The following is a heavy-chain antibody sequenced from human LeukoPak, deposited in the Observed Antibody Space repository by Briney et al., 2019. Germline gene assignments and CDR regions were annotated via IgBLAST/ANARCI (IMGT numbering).Heavy chain of an antibody. CDR1: GYSISIGYY. J-gene: IGHJ6*03. Sequence: SETLSLTCTVSGYSISIGYYWGWIRQPPGKGLEWIGSIYHSGSTYYNPSVKSRVTLSVDKSKNQFSLKLSSVTAADTAVYYCARGADCGGDCYQNYYYYYMDVWGKGTTVTISS. CDR3: ARGADCGGDCYQNYYYYYMDV. V-gene: IGHV4-38-2*02. D-gene: IGHD2-21*02. CDR2: IYHSGST.